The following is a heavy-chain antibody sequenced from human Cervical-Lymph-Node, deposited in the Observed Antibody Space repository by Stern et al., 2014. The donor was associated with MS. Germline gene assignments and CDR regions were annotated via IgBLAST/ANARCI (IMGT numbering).Heavy chain of an antibody. V-gene: IGHV2-5*02. CDR1: GFSLNTSAER. J-gene: IGHJ6*02. D-gene: IGHD4-17*01. CDR2: IYLDADQ. CDR3: AHPTVTVDEGYGLHV. Sequence: QITLKESGPALVKPTQTLTLTCTFSGFSLNTSAERVTWIRQPPGKALEWLAGIYLDADQRYSPPLNSRLTITQDHHTQQVDLTLANMVPVDTGTYYCAHPTVTVDEGYGLHVWGQGTTVTVSS.